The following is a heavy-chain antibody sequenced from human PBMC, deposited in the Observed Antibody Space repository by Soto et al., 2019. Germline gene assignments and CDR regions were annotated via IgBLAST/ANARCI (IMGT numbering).Heavy chain of an antibody. Sequence: ASVKVSSKGSGYSFTRYAIHSVRQAPGQSLEWMGWINAGGGGTKYSQTLQGRVTITRDTSATTAYLDLSSLRYEDTAVYYCAREKGAAGTFDLWGQGNLVTVS. D-gene: IGHD6-13*01. J-gene: IGHJ4*02. CDR3: AREKGAAGTFDL. CDR2: INAGGGGT. CDR1: GYSFTRYA. V-gene: IGHV1-3*01.